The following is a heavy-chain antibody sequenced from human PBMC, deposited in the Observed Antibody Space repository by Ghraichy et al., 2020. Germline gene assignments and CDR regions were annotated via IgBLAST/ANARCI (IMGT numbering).Heavy chain of an antibody. CDR3: VRDERLAGTEMDF. CDR2: IKEDGSEI. D-gene: IGHD3-3*02. Sequence: GSLRLSCAASGFSFSSHWMSWVRQAPGKGLEWVANIKEDGSEINYADSVKGRFTISRDNAKKSLYLEMNSLRAEDTAVYYCVRDERLAGTEMDFWGQGTTVIVSS. J-gene: IGHJ6*02. V-gene: IGHV3-7*01. CDR1: GFSFSSHW.